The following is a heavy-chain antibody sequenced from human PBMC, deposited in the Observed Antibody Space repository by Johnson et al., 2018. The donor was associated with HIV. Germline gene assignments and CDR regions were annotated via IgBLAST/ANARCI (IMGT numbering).Heavy chain of an antibody. V-gene: IGHV3-7*02. Sequence: VQLVESGGGLVQPGGSLRLSCAASGFTFSSYWMSWVRQAPGKGLEWVANIKQDGSEKYYVDSVKGRFTISRDIAKNSLYLQMSGLRAEDTAVYYCARVRASGWGSYPNDAFDIWGQGTLVTVSS. D-gene: IGHD3-16*02. CDR2: IKQDGSEK. CDR3: ARVRASGWGSYPNDAFDI. J-gene: IGHJ3*02. CDR1: GFTFSSYW.